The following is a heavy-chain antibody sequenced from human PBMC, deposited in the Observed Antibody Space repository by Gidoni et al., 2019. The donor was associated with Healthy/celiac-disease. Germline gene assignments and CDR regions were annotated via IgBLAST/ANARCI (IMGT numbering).Heavy chain of an antibody. CDR2: IYHSGRT. CDR3: ARDLGTVRRYYYYYGMDV. CDR1: GYSISSGYY. Sequence: QVQLQESGPGLVKPSETLSLTCAVSGYSISSGYYWGWIRQPPGKGLEWIGSIYHSGRTYYNPSLKSRVTISVDTSKNQFSLKLSSVTAADTAVYYCARDLGTVRRYYYYYGMDVWGQGTTVTVSS. J-gene: IGHJ6*02. V-gene: IGHV4-38-2*02. D-gene: IGHD4-17*01.